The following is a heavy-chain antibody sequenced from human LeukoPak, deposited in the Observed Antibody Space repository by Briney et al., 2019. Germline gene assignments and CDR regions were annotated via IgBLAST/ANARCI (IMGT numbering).Heavy chain of an antibody. V-gene: IGHV1-8*01. Sequence: ASVKVSCKASGYTFTSYDINWVRQATGQGLEWMGWMNPNSGNTGYAQKLQGRVTMTTDTSTSTAYMELRSLRSDDTAVYYCARDGIGGSLDYWGQGTLVTVSS. CDR3: ARDGIGGSLDY. CDR1: GYTFTSYD. D-gene: IGHD3-10*01. J-gene: IGHJ4*02. CDR2: MNPNSGNT.